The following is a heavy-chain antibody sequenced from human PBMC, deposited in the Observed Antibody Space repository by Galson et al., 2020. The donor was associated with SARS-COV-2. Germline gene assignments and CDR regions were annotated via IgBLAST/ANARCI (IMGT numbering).Heavy chain of an antibody. V-gene: IGHV3-23*01. D-gene: IGHD3-22*01. CDR3: AKRHRDSSGFDY. Sequence: GGSLRLSCAASGFTFSSYAMNWLRQAPGKGLEWVSGISGSGSATYFAGSVKGRFTISRDNSQNTLYLQMNGLRSEDTAIYYCAKRHRDSSGFDYWCQGARGTVSS. CDR1: GFTFSSYA. CDR2: ISGSGSAT. J-gene: IGHJ4*02.